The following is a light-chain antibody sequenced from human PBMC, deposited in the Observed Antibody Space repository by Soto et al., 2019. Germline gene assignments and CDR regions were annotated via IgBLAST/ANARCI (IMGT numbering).Light chain of an antibody. CDR2: AAS. V-gene: IGKV1-39*01. CDR3: QQSHSIPWP. J-gene: IGKJ1*01. CDR1: LTISSY. Sequence: SPAALSAFERDRVTITCRASLTISSYLNCYQQKSGKAPKLLISAASSLESGVPPRFSGSGSGTDFTLTITSLQPEDFATYYSQQSHSIPWPFGQGTKVAI.